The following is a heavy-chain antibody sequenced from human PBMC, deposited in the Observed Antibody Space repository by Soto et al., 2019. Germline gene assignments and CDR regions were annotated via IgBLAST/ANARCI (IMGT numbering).Heavy chain of an antibody. CDR3: ARHDYDILTGYYGSAFDP. V-gene: IGHV4-39*01. CDR1: GGSISSSSYY. D-gene: IGHD3-9*01. Sequence: PSETLSLTCTVSGGSISSSSYYWGWIRQPPGKGLEWIVSISYSGSTYYNPSLKSRVTISVDTSKNQFSLKLSSVTAADTAVYYCARHDYDILTGYYGSAFDPWGQGTLVTVSS. J-gene: IGHJ5*02. CDR2: ISYSGST.